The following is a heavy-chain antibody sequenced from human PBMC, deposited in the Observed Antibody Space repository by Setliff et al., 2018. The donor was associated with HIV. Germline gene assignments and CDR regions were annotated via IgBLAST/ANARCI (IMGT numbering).Heavy chain of an antibody. CDR1: GGSLSGYY. D-gene: IGHD1-26*01. CDR2: VSHTGST. V-gene: IGHV4-34*01. J-gene: IGHJ3*02. Sequence: SETLSLTCAVYGGSLSGYYWRWIRQPPGQGLEWIGEVSHTGSTNYNPSLKSRITISADTPKNQFSLKLSSVTAADTAVYYCAREGTYSGTYWVRRVASFDIWGQGTMVTVSS. CDR3: AREGTYSGTYWVRRVASFDI.